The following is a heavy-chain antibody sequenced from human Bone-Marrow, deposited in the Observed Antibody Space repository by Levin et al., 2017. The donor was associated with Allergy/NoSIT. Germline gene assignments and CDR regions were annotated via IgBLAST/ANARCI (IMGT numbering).Heavy chain of an antibody. CDR3: ARRLQTGQTNWFDP. Sequence: QTLSLTCTFSGFSLSTGGVGVGWIRQPPGTAMEWLALIYWDDDERYSPSLKNRLTITKDTSRNQVVLTMTNMDPVDTATYYCARRLQTGQTNWFDPWGQGTLVTVSS. CDR2: IYWDDDE. J-gene: IGHJ5*02. V-gene: IGHV2-5*02. D-gene: IGHD1-14*01. CDR1: GFSLSTGGVG.